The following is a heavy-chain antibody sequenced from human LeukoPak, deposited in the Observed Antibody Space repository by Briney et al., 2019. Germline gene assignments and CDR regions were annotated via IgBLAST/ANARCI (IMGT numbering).Heavy chain of an antibody. CDR3: ARSVLSPVLQDFDY. V-gene: IGHV3-33*01. CDR1: GFTFSSCG. D-gene: IGHD5-24*01. Sequence: GRSLRLSCAASGFTFSSCGMHWVRQAPGKGLEWVAVIWYDGSKTYHADSVKGRFTISRDNSKNTLYLQMNNLRAEDTAVYYCARSVLSPVLQDFDYWAGEPWSPSPQ. CDR2: IWYDGSKT. J-gene: IGHJ4*02.